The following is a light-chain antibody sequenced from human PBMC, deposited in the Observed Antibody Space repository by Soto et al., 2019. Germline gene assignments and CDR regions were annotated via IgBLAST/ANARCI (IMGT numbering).Light chain of an antibody. V-gene: IGLV2-14*01. Sequence: QSALTQPASVSGSPGQSITISCTGTSSDVGGYNYVSWYQQHPGKAPKFMIYEVSNRTSGVSNRFSGAKSGNTASLTISWLQAEDEADYYCSSYTTSSTHWVFGGGTKVTVL. J-gene: IGLJ3*02. CDR3: SSYTTSSTHWV. CDR1: SSDVGGYNY. CDR2: EVS.